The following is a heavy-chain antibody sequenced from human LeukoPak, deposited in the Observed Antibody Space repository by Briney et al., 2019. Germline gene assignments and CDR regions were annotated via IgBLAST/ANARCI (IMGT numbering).Heavy chain of an antibody. CDR1: GYSFTGYY. CDR2: INPYSGGT. V-gene: IGHV1-2*02. D-gene: IGHD6-19*01. Sequence: ASVKVSCKASGYSFTGYYIHWVRQAPGQGVEWVGWINPYSGGTNYGQKFQGTVTMTRDTSISTAYMELSRLTSDDTAVYYCARAGLSAVAGTFWGQGTMVTVSS. CDR3: ARAGLSAVAGTF. J-gene: IGHJ3*01.